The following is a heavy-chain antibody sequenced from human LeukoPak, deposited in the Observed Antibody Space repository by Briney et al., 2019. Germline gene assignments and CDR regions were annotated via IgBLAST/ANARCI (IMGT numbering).Heavy chain of an antibody. Sequence: SETLSLTCTVSGGSISSYYWSWIRQPPGKGLEWIGYIYYSGSTNYNPSLKSRVTISVDTSKNQFSLKLSSVTAADTAVYYCARGGGYCSGGSCYPGYFDYWGQGTLVTVSS. J-gene: IGHJ4*02. CDR2: IYYSGST. V-gene: IGHV4-59*08. CDR1: GGSISSYY. D-gene: IGHD2-15*01. CDR3: ARGGGYCSGGSCYPGYFDY.